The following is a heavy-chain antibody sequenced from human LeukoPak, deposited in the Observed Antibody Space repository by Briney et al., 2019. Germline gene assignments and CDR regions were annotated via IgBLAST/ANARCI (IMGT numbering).Heavy chain of an antibody. CDR3: AKLRFPYFDY. CDR1: GFTFSASA. Sequence: GGSLRLSCAASGFTFSASALHWVRQAPGKGLEWVSAISGSGNNTDYADSVKGRFTISRDNSKNTLYLQMNSLRVEDTAVYYCAKLRFPYFDYWGQGTLVTVSS. CDR2: ISGSGNNT. J-gene: IGHJ4*02. D-gene: IGHD4-17*01. V-gene: IGHV3-23*01.